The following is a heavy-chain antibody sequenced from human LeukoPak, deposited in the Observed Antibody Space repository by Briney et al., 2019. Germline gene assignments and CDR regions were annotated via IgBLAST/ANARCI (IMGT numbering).Heavy chain of an antibody. D-gene: IGHD3-3*01. CDR2: MNPNSGNT. J-gene: IGHJ6*04. CDR1: GYTFTSYD. V-gene: IGHV1-8*01. Sequence: ASVKVSCKASGYTFTSYDINWVRQATGQGLEWMGWMNPNSGNTGYAQKFQGRVTMTRNTSISTAYMELSSLRSEDTAVYYCARSLSTYYFFGSVYSYYYYVRDVGAKGPTATFS. CDR3: ARSLSTYYFFGSVYSYYYYVRDV.